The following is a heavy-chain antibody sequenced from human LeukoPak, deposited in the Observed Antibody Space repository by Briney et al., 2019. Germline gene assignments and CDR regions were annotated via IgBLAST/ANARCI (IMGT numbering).Heavy chain of an antibody. V-gene: IGHV4-39*07. CDR2: INHSGGT. D-gene: IGHD3-22*01. CDR1: GGSIRSSSYY. CDR3: ARARSVASSGYYFYYYYYYMDV. Sequence: KASETLSLTCTVSGGSIRSSSYYWSWIRQPPGKGLEWIGEINHSGGTNYNPSLKSRVTISVDTSKNQFSLKLSSVTAADTAVYYCARARSVASSGYYFYYYYYYMDVWGKGTTVTVSS. J-gene: IGHJ6*03.